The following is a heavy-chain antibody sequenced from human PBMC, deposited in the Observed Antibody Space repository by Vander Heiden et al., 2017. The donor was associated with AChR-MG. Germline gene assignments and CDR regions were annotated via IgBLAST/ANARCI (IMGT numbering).Heavy chain of an antibody. Sequence: QVQLQQWGAGLLKPSETLSLTCAVYGASFSGYYWSWIRQPPGKGLEWIGEINHSGSTNYNPSLKSRVTISVDTSKNQFSLKLSSVNAADTAVYYCARIAGGHVAGDFDYWGQGTLVTVSS. CDR3: ARIAGGHVAGDFDY. V-gene: IGHV4-34*01. CDR1: GASFSGYY. J-gene: IGHJ4*02. CDR2: INHSGST. D-gene: IGHD3-16*01.